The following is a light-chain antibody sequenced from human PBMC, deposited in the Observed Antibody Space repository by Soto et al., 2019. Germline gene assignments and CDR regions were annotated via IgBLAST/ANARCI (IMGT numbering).Light chain of an antibody. CDR3: AAWEDSLNGVV. CDR2: SNY. Sequence: QSVLTQPPSASGTPGQRVTISCSGSTSNIGRNTVHWYQQLPGTAPKLLIYSNYQRPSGVPARFSGSKSGTSASLAISGLQSEDEADYYCAAWEDSLNGVVFGGGTKLTVL. J-gene: IGLJ2*01. CDR1: TSNIGRNT. V-gene: IGLV1-44*01.